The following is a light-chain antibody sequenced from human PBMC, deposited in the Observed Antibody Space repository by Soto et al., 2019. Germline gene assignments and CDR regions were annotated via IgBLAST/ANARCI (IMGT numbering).Light chain of an antibody. CDR2: ASS. V-gene: IGKV3-20*01. CDR3: QQYATSQT. Sequence: EIVLTQSPGTLSLSPGERATLSCRASQSVSSSYLAWYQQKPGQAPRLVIYASSTRATGIPDRFSGSGSGTDFTLSIRRLEPEDSAVYYCQQYATSQTFGQGTKVEIK. J-gene: IGKJ1*01. CDR1: QSVSSSY.